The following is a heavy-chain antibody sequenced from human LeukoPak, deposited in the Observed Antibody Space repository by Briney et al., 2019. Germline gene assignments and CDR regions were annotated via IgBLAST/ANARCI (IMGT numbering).Heavy chain of an antibody. V-gene: IGHV3-21*01. J-gene: IGHJ6*02. CDR1: GFTFSSYS. Sequence: GGSLRLSCAASGFTFSSYSMNWVRQAPGKGLEWVSSISSSSSYIYYADSVKGRFTISRDNAKNSLYLQMNSLRADDTAVYYCARDRPNDFWSGYATLYGMDVWGQGTTVTVSS. CDR2: ISSSSSYI. D-gene: IGHD3-3*01. CDR3: ARDRPNDFWSGYATLYGMDV.